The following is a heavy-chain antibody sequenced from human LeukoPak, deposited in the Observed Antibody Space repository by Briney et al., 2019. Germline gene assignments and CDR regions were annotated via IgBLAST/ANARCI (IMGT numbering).Heavy chain of an antibody. D-gene: IGHD3-9*01. Sequence: PSETLSLTCTVSGGSISSGGYYWSWIRQPPGKGLEWIGYIYHSGSTYYNPSLKSRVTISVDRSKNQFSLKLSSVTAADTAVYYCARDRAETGSLDYWGQGTLVTVSS. V-gene: IGHV4-30-2*01. CDR2: IYHSGST. CDR1: GGSISSGGYY. CDR3: ARDRAETGSLDY. J-gene: IGHJ4*02.